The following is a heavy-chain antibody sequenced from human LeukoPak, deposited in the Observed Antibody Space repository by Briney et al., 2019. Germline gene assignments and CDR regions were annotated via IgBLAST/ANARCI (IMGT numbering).Heavy chain of an antibody. CDR2: ISGSAEST. V-gene: IGHV3-23*01. CDR1: GFTFSDYY. Sequence: AGGSLRLSCAASGFTFSDYYMSWVRQAPGKGLEWISVISGSAESTYYADSVQGRFTISSDNSKNTVYLQMNSLTAEDTAVYYCAKGSLYASRAPLIEYWGQGTLVTVSS. J-gene: IGHJ4*02. CDR3: AKGSLYASRAPLIEY. D-gene: IGHD2-8*01.